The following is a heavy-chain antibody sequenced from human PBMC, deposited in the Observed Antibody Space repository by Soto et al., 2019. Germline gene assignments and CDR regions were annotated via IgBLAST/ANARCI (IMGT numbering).Heavy chain of an antibody. J-gene: IGHJ6*02. Sequence: GGSLRLSSAASGFTFSSYSMNWVRQAPGKGLEWVSSISSSSSYIYYADSVKGRFTISRDNAKNSLYLQMNSLRAEDTAVYYCARDIHDFWSGYYPGAPTYYYCMDVWGQGTTVTVSS. CDR1: GFTFSSYS. CDR2: ISSSSSYI. CDR3: ARDIHDFWSGYYPGAPTYYYCMDV. D-gene: IGHD3-3*01. V-gene: IGHV3-21*01.